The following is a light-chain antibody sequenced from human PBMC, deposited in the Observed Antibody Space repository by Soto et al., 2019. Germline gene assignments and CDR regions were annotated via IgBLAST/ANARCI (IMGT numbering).Light chain of an antibody. Sequence: IQLTQSPSSLSASVGDRVTITCRASQDISSYLAWYQQESGKAPKLLIYAASTLQSGVPSRFSGSGSGTDFTLTISSLQPEDFATYYCQQLNSHPLTFGGGTKVDIK. CDR1: QDISSY. CDR3: QQLNSHPLT. CDR2: AAS. V-gene: IGKV1-9*01. J-gene: IGKJ4*01.